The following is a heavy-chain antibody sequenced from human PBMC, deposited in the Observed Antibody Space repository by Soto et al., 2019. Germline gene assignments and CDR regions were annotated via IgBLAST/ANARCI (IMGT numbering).Heavy chain of an antibody. Sequence: ASVKVSCKASGYTFTSYYMHWVRQAPGQGLEWMGIINPSGGSTSYAQKFQGRVTMTRYTSTSTVYMELSSLRSENTAVYYCARDASLITIFEVVIIGHYYYGMDVWGQGTTVTVSS. V-gene: IGHV1-46*01. CDR1: GYTFTSYY. J-gene: IGHJ6*02. D-gene: IGHD3-3*01. CDR2: INPSGGST. CDR3: ARDASLITIFEVVIIGHYYYGMDV.